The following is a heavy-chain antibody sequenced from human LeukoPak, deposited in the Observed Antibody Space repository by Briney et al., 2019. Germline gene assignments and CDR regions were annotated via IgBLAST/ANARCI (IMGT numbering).Heavy chain of an antibody. J-gene: IGHJ4*02. Sequence: GGSLRLFCAASGLTFNSYSMHWLRQAPGKGVEWVTAISDYETDKFYADAVKGRFTISRDNSKNTLYLQMNRLRVEDTAISYCTRGMLRQPPDYWGQGMLVTVSS. CDR3: TRGMLRQPPDY. CDR2: ISDYETDK. V-gene: IGHV3-30*04. D-gene: IGHD3-10*02. CDR1: GLTFNSYS.